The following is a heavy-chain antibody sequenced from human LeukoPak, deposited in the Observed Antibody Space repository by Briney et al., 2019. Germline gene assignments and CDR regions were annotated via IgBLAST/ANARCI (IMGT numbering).Heavy chain of an antibody. V-gene: IGHV3-21*06. D-gene: IGHD5-18*01. CDR3: ARGEYHQDGIGYNRFDN. CDR1: GFTFSSYA. J-gene: IGHJ4*02. Sequence: PGGSLRLSCAASGFTFSSYAMSWVRQAPGKGLEWVSAISGSRSYTYYADSVKGRFTVSRDNAKNSVFLLLTSLRPEDTAVYYCARGEYHQDGIGYNRFDNWGQGALVIVSS. CDR2: ISGSRSYT.